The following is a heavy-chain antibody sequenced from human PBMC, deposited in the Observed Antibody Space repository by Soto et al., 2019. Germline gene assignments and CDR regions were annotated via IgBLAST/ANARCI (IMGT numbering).Heavy chain of an antibody. D-gene: IGHD3-9*01. CDR1: GFSFSYYG. Sequence: GGSLRLSCAASGFSFSYYGMHWVRQAPGKGLEWVAVIWYDGTNKYYADSVKGRFTISRDNSKNTLYLQMNSLRAEDTAFYYCARSLSHITIARLYYGMDVWGQGTTVTVSS. CDR2: IWYDGTNK. V-gene: IGHV3-33*01. J-gene: IGHJ6*02. CDR3: ARSLSHITIARLYYGMDV.